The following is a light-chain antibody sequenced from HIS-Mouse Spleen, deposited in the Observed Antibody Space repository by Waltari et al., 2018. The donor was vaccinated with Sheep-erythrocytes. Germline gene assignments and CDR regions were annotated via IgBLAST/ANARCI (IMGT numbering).Light chain of an antibody. Sequence: QSVLTQPPSVSEAPRQRVTISCSGSSSNIGNNAVNWYQQLPGKAPKLLIYYDDLLASGVSDRVSGSKSGTSASLAISGLQSEDEADYYCAAWDDSLNGVVFGGGTKLTVL. V-gene: IGLV1-36*01. CDR1: SSNIGNNA. CDR2: YDD. CDR3: AAWDDSLNGVV. J-gene: IGLJ2*01.